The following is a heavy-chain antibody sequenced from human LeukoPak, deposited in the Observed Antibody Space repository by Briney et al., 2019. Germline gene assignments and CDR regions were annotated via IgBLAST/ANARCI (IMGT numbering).Heavy chain of an antibody. CDR1: GFTFRRNW. V-gene: IGHV3-7*03. CDR3: ARDRAYYYDSSGYYYFDH. Sequence: GGSLRLSCAGSGFTFRRNWMSWVRQAPGKGLEWVANIKEDGSEKYYVDPVKGRFTISRDNAKNSLYLQMNSLRDEGTAVYYCARDRAYYYDSSGYYYFDHWGQGTLVTVSS. CDR2: IKEDGSEK. J-gene: IGHJ4*02. D-gene: IGHD3-22*01.